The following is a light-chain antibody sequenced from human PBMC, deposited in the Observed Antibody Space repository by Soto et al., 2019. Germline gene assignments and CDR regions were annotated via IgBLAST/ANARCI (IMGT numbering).Light chain of an antibody. J-gene: IGKJ1*01. Sequence: EIVMTQSPATLSVSPGERASLSCRASQSVRNNLAWYQQRPGQAPRLLIYGASTAATGIPDRFSGSGSGTEFTLTISSLQPEDFAVYYCQHYNSYSEAFGQGTKVELK. V-gene: IGKV3-15*01. CDR2: GAS. CDR3: QHYNSYSEA. CDR1: QSVRNN.